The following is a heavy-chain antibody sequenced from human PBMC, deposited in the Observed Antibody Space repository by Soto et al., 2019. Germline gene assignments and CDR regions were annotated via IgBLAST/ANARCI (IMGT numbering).Heavy chain of an antibody. D-gene: IGHD2-15*01. V-gene: IGHV4-39*01. CDR2: IFFLGSS. J-gene: IGHJ5*02. CDR3: ARHSLALRKNNWFDP. CDR1: GDAIISSDFY. Sequence: LESLSFTCTVSGDAIISSDFYWGWVRQPPGKGREWIGSIFFLGSSYYNPSLKSRVTMSVNTSKNQFSLRLRSVTAADTALYFCARHSLALRKNNWFDPWGQGIMVTVSS.